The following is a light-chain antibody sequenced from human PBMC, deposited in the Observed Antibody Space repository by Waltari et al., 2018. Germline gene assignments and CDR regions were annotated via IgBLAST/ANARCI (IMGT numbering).Light chain of an antibody. CDR3: QQRRDWPLT. V-gene: IGKV3-11*01. CDR2: DVS. CDR1: QSVIWD. J-gene: IGKJ4*01. Sequence: EIVLTPSTATLSLSPGERAALSCRASQSVIWDLAWYRQKPGQAHRLLIFDVSIRATGTPVRFSGSGYGTDFTLTISSLEPEDFAVYYCQQRRDWPLTFGGGTKVEIK.